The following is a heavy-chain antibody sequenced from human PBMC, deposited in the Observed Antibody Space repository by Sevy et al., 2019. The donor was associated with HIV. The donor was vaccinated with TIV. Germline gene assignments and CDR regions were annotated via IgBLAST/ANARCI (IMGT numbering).Heavy chain of an antibody. D-gene: IGHD6-13*01. Sequence: GESLKISCAASGFTFDDYTMHWVRQAPGKGLEWVSLISWDGGSTYYADSVKGRFTISRDNSKNSLYLQMNSLRTEDTALYYCAKDSGRKSELVYYYYGMDVWGQGTTVTVSS. J-gene: IGHJ6*02. CDR1: GFTFDDYT. CDR2: ISWDGGST. V-gene: IGHV3-43*01. CDR3: AKDSGRKSELVYYYYGMDV.